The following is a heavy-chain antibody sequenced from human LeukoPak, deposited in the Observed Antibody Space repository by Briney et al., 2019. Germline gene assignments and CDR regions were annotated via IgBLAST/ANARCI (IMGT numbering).Heavy chain of an antibody. CDR2: ISSSGRNS. D-gene: IGHD1-1*01. Sequence: GGSLRLSCAASEFNLSLYHINWVRQAPGKGLEWVAYISSSGRNSHYSDSVKGRFTISRDNSKNTLYLQMNSLRAEDTAVYYCVTNDRSGPYSLPTYFDYWGQGSLVTVSS. J-gene: IGHJ4*02. V-gene: IGHV3-48*03. CDR3: VTNDRSGPYSLPTYFDY. CDR1: EFNLSLYH.